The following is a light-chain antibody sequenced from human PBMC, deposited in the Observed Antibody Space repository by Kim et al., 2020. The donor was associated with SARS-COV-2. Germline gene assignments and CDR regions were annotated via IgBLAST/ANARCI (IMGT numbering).Light chain of an antibody. CDR1: SGSIARND. Sequence: TEANAGTSSSGSIARNDVQWYQQRPGSSPTTVIYEDNQRPSGVPDRFSGSIDSSSNSASLTISGLKTEDEADYYCQSYDSSNFWVFGGGTQLTVL. J-gene: IGLJ3*02. CDR2: EDN. V-gene: IGLV6-57*01. CDR3: QSYDSSNFWV.